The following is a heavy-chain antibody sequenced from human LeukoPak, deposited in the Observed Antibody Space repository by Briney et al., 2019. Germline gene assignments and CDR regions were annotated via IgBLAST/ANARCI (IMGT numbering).Heavy chain of an antibody. CDR1: GFTFKDYG. Sequence: GRSLRLSCAAPGFTFKDYGMHWVRHPPGKGLEWVSSINWNGGGTDYADSVKGRFTISRDKAKNSLYLQLSSLRPEDTALYYCAKHMRATNTYSFFGLDVWGQGTTVTVSS. J-gene: IGHJ6*02. CDR2: INWNGGGT. CDR3: AKHMRATNTYSFFGLDV. V-gene: IGHV3-9*01. D-gene: IGHD1-26*01.